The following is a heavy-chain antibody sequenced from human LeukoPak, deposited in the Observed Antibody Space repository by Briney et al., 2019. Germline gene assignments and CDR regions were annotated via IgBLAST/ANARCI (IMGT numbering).Heavy chain of an antibody. CDR3: AKWWLVLGDGSFDY. D-gene: IGHD6-19*01. CDR1: GFTFRNYV. V-gene: IGHV3-30-3*01. J-gene: IGHJ4*02. Sequence: GGSLRLSCAASGFTFRNYVIHWVRQAPGKGLEWVAVTSSDLNVKLYADSVKGRFTISRDNSKNTLYLQMNSLRAEDTAVYYCAKWWLVLGDGSFDYWGQGTLVTVSS. CDR2: TSSDLNVK.